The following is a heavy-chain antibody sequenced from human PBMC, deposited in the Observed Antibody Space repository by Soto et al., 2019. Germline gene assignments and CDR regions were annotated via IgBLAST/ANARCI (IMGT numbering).Heavy chain of an antibody. CDR2: ISGSGGST. J-gene: IGHJ5*02. D-gene: IGHD3-10*01. V-gene: IGHV3-23*01. CDR1: GFTFSSYA. Sequence: EVQLLESGGGLVQPGGSLRLSCAASGFTFSSYAMSWVRQAPGKGLEWVSAISGSGGSTYYADSVKGRFTISRDNSKNTLYLKMNSLRAEDTAVYYCAIDHSEYDGSGITGWFDPWGQGTLVTVSS. CDR3: AIDHSEYDGSGITGWFDP.